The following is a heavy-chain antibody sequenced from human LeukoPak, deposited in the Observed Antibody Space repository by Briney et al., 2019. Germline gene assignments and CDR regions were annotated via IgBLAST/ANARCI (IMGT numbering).Heavy chain of an antibody. J-gene: IGHJ4*02. V-gene: IGHV1-69*04. D-gene: IGHD3-22*01. CDR3: ARDSYYDSSGYYGAHHFDY. CDR2: IIPILGIA. Sequence: SVKVSCKASGYTFTSYGISWVRQAPGQGLEWMGRIIPILGIANYAQKFQGRVTITADKSTSTAYMELSSLRSEDTAVYYCARDSYYDSSGYYGAHHFDYWGQGTLVTVSS. CDR1: GYTFTSYG.